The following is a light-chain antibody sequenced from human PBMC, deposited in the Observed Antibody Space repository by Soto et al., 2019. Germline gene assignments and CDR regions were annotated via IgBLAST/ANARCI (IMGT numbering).Light chain of an antibody. Sequence: IGLKQSPGTLSLSPGRRATVSCRASQSVSNNYLAWYQQKPGQAPRLLIYGASNRATGIPDRFSGSGSGTDFTLTISRLEPEDFAVYYCQQYGSSGTFGQGTNVDIK. CDR2: GAS. V-gene: IGKV3-20*01. CDR1: QSVSNNY. CDR3: QQYGSSGT. J-gene: IGKJ1*01.